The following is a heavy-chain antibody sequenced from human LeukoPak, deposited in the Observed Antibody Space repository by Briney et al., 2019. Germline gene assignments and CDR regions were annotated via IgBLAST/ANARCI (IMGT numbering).Heavy chain of an antibody. V-gene: IGHV4-39*07. D-gene: IGHD6-13*01. J-gene: IGHJ5*02. CDR2: IYYSGST. CDR1: GGSISSSSYY. CDR3: ARDQGRSSSRAFDP. Sequence: NSSETLSLTCTVSGGSISSSSYYWGWIRQPPGKGLEWIGSIYYSGSTYYNPSLKSRVTISVDTSKNQFSLKLSSVTAADTAVYYCARDQGRSSSRAFDPWGQGTLVTVSS.